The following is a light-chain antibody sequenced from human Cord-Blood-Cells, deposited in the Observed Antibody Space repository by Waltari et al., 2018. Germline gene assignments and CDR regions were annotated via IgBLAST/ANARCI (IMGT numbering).Light chain of an antibody. CDR2: EVS. CDR1: SSDVGGYNY. CDR3: SSYAGSNNVV. V-gene: IGLV2-8*01. Sequence: QSALTQPPSASGSPGQSVTISCTGTSSDVGGYNYVSWDQQHPGKAPKLMIDEVSKRPSGVPDRFSGSKSGNTASLTVSGLQAEDEADYYCSSYAGSNNVVFGGGTKLTV. J-gene: IGLJ2*01.